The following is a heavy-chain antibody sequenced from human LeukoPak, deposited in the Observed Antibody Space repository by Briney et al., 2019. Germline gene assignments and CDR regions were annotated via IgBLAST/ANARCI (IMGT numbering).Heavy chain of an antibody. Sequence: PGGSLRLSCAASGFTVSGNYMSWVRQAPGKGLEWVSIIYAGGSTYYADSVKGRFTISRDNSKNTLYLRMNSLRAEDTAVYYCARSIYNYGTLHFDYWGQGTLVTVSS. CDR1: GFTVSGNY. D-gene: IGHD5-18*01. CDR3: ARSIYNYGTLHFDY. J-gene: IGHJ4*02. CDR2: IYAGGST. V-gene: IGHV3-53*01.